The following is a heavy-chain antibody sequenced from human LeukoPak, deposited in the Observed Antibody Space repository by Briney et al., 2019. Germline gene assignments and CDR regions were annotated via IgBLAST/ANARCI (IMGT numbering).Heavy chain of an antibody. D-gene: IGHD4-17*01. CDR1: GGSISSSSYY. J-gene: IGHJ4*02. CDR3: ARAYGDYEDYFDY. V-gene: IGHV4-39*07. CDR2: IYYSGST. Sequence: PSETLSLTCTVSGGSISSSSYYWGWIRQPPGKGLEWIGSIYYSGSTNYNPSLKSRVTISVDTSKNQFSLKLSSVTAADTAVYYCARAYGDYEDYFDYWGQGTLVTVSS.